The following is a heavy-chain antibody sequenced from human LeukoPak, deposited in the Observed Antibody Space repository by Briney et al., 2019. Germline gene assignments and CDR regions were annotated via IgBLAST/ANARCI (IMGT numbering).Heavy chain of an antibody. Sequence: PSETLSLTCTVSGYSISSGYYWGWIRQPPGKGLEWIGSIYHSGSTYYNPSLKSRVTISVDTSKNQFSLKLSSVTAADTAVYYCARGDSSSWALGWGQGTMVTVSS. V-gene: IGHV4-38-2*02. J-gene: IGHJ3*01. D-gene: IGHD6-13*01. CDR1: GYSISSGYY. CDR3: ARGDSSSWALG. CDR2: IYHSGST.